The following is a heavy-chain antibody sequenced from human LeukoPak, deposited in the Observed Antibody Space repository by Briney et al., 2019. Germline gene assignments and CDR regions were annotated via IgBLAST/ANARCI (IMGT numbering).Heavy chain of an antibody. V-gene: IGHV3-74*01. CDR3: ARVTGSGSYYNVSLGY. D-gene: IGHD3-10*01. CDR2: ISTDGSMT. Sequence: PGGSLRLSCAASGFTFSNYWMHWVRQAPGKGLVWVSRISTDGSMTNYADSVKGRFTISRDNAKNSLYLQMNSLRAEDTAVYYCARVTGSGSYYNVSLGYWGQGTLVTVSS. CDR1: GFTFSNYW. J-gene: IGHJ4*02.